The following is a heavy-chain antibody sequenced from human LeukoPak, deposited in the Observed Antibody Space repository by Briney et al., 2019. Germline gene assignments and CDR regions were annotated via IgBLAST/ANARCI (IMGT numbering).Heavy chain of an antibody. CDR2: IRIDGNR. Sequence: GGSLRLSCAASGFTVRNKLMYWVRQAPGRGREWVSVIRIDGNRHYADSVEGRLSISRDDSQNTIYLQMNSLRAEDTAVYYCAREENGGVYDDGFDIWGQGTMVPVSS. V-gene: IGHV3-53*01. D-gene: IGHD5/OR15-5a*01. J-gene: IGHJ3*02. CDR1: GFTVRNKL. CDR3: AREENGGVYDDGFDI.